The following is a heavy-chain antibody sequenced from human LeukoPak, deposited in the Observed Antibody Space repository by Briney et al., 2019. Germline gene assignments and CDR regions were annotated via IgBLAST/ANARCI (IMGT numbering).Heavy chain of an antibody. CDR2: IYYSGST. Sequence: SEALSLTCTVSGGSISSYYWSWIRQPPGKGLEWIGYIYYSGSTNYNPSLKSRVTISVDTSKNQFSLKLSSVTTADTAVYYCARSMGSGWQLFDYWGQGTLVTVSS. J-gene: IGHJ4*02. CDR3: ARSMGSGWQLFDY. CDR1: GGSISSYY. D-gene: IGHD6-19*01. V-gene: IGHV4-59*01.